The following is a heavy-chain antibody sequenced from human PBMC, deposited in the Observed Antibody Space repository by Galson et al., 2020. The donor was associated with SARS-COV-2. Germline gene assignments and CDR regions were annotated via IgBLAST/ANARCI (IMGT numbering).Heavy chain of an antibody. J-gene: IGHJ3*02. V-gene: IGHV4-34*01. CDR1: GGSFSGHY. CDR2: IKHSGST. CDR3: AGELFSRTAFEI. Sequence: SETLSLTCAVYGGSFSGHYWSWIRQPPGKGLEWIGDIKHSGSTNYNPSLKSRVTISVDTSKNHFSLQLSSVTSADTAVYYCAGELFSRTAFEIGGQGKMVTGSS. D-gene: IGHD2-21*01.